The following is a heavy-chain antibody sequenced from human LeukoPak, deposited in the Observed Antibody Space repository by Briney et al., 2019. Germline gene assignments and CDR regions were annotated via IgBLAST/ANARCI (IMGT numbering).Heavy chain of an antibody. Sequence: SVKVSCKASGGTFSSYAISWVRQAPGQGLEWMGGIIPIFGTANYAQKFQGRVTITADESTSTAYMELSSLRSEDTAVYYCAADSTPMVRGFLIAFAYWGQGAQVTVSS. V-gene: IGHV1-69*01. CDR2: IIPIFGTA. D-gene: IGHD3-10*01. CDR3: AADSTPMVRGFLIAFAY. CDR1: GGTFSSYA. J-gene: IGHJ4*02.